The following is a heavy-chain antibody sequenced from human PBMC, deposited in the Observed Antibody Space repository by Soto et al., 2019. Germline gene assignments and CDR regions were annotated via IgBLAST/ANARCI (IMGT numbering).Heavy chain of an antibody. D-gene: IGHD3-9*01. Sequence: GGSLRLSCAASGFTFSSYAMHWVRQAPGKGLEWVAVISYDGSNKYYADSVKGRFNISRNNSKNKLYLQMNSLTADDTALYYFARDPGHYDILTGFPPDYWVQGTLVTVSS. CDR3: ARDPGHYDILTGFPPDY. V-gene: IGHV3-30*04. CDR2: ISYDGSNK. CDR1: GFTFSSYA. J-gene: IGHJ4*02.